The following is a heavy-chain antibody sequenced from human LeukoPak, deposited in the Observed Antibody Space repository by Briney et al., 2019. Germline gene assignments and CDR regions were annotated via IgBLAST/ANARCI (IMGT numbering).Heavy chain of an antibody. V-gene: IGHV1-2*02. CDR2: INPNTGGT. CDR1: GYTLTGYY. D-gene: IGHD3-22*01. Sequence: ASVTVSCKASGYTLTGYYMHWVRQAPGQGLEWMGYINPNTGGTYYAQKFQGRVTVTRDTSISTAYMELSRLRSDDTAVYYCAREPLYYYDSSGYPDAFDIWGQGTMVTVSS. J-gene: IGHJ3*02. CDR3: AREPLYYYDSSGYPDAFDI.